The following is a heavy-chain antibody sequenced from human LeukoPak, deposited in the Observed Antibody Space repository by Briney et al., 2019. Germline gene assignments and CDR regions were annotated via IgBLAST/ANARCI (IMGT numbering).Heavy chain of an antibody. CDR1: GGSFSGYY. CDR2: ILHDGSS. Sequence: PSETLSLTCGVSGGSFSGYYWTWVRQPLGKGLEWIGEILHDGSSDYRPSLRGRVTMSVDTSKNQVSLKVTSVTAADTGVYYCARGRYYFDSSGYDYWGQGSLVIVSS. V-gene: IGHV4-34*01. CDR3: ARGRYYFDSSGYDY. J-gene: IGHJ4*02. D-gene: IGHD3-22*01.